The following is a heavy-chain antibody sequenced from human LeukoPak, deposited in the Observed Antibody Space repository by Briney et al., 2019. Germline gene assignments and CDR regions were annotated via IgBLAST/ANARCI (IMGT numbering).Heavy chain of an antibody. V-gene: IGHV3-7*01. Sequence: PGGSLRLSCVASGFTFSSYWMSWVRQAPGKGLEWVANINQNEIENYYVDPVKGRFTISRDNAKNSLYLQMNSLRAEDTAVYYCARLLVYNSGGEAFDHWGQGTLVTVSS. CDR2: INQNEIEN. CDR1: GFTFSSYW. CDR3: ARLLVYNSGGEAFDH. D-gene: IGHD1-20*01. J-gene: IGHJ4*02.